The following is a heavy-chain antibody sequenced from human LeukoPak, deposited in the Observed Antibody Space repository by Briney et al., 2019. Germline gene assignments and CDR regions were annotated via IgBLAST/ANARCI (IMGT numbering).Heavy chain of an antibody. CDR3: AKWGGKERAYGMDV. J-gene: IGHJ6*02. Sequence: GGSLRLSCAASGFTFSNAWMSWVRQAPGKGLEWVSLISGDGGSTYYADSVKGRFTISRDNSKNSLYLQMNSLRTEDTALYYCAKWGGKERAYGMDVWGQGTTVTVSS. CDR1: GFTFSNAW. CDR2: ISGDGGST. D-gene: IGHD1-26*01. V-gene: IGHV3-43*02.